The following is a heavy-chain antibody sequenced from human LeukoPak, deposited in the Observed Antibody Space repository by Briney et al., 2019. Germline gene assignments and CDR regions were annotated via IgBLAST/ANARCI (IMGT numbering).Heavy chain of an antibody. V-gene: IGHV3-7*01. CDR1: GFTFSGYW. J-gene: IGHJ4*01. Sequence: GGSLRLSCAASGFTFSGYWMTWVRQVPGKGLEWVANINHDGSEKNYVDSVEGRFTISRDNAKNSLYLEMNSLSAEDSALYRCARAISTDYWGHGTLVTVSS. CDR2: INHDGSEK. D-gene: IGHD2-2*02. CDR3: ARAISTDY.